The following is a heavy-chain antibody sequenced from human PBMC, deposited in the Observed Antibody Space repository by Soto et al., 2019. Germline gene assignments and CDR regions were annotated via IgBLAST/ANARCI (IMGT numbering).Heavy chain of an antibody. D-gene: IGHD6-19*01. V-gene: IGHV3-33*01. CDR2: IWYDGSNK. CDR1: GFTFSNYG. CDR3: ARLGSGWCADY. J-gene: IGHJ4*02. Sequence: PGGSLRLSCAASGFTFSNYGMLWVRQAPGKGLEWVAVIWYDGSNKYYADSVKGRFIISRDNSKNTVYLQMNSLRAEDTAVYYCARLGSGWCADYWGQGTLVTVSS.